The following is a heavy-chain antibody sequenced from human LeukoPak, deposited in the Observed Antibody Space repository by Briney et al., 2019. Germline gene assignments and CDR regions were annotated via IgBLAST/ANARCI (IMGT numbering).Heavy chain of an antibody. CDR2: IYYSGST. Sequence: GSLRLSCAASGFTFSSYAMSWVRQPPGKGLEWIGSIYYSGSTYYNPSLKSRVTISVDTSKNQFSLKLSSVTAADTAVYYCARLNENYDFWSGYYISPSYYFDYWGQGTLVTVSS. CDR1: GFTFSSYA. D-gene: IGHD3-3*01. J-gene: IGHJ4*02. V-gene: IGHV4-39*01. CDR3: ARLNENYDFWSGYYISPSYYFDY.